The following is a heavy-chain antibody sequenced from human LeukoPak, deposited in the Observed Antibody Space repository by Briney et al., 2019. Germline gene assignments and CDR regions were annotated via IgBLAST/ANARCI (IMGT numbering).Heavy chain of an antibody. CDR1: GGSISSYY. J-gene: IGHJ5*02. CDR2: IYYSGST. V-gene: IGHV4-59*01. CDR3: ARTYCSSTSCYFDP. Sequence: SETLSLTCTVSGGSISSYYWSWIRQPPGKGLEWIGYIYYSGSTNYNPSLKCRVTISVDTSKNQFSLKLSSVTAADTAVYYCARTYCSSTSCYFDPWGQGTLVTVS. D-gene: IGHD2-2*01.